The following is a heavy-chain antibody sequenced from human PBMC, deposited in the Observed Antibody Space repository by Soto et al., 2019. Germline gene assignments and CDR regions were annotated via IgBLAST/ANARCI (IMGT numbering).Heavy chain of an antibody. CDR2: INPSGGST. V-gene: IGHV1-46*01. D-gene: IGHD2-15*01. J-gene: IGHJ6*02. Sequence: ASVKVSCKASGYTFTSYYMHWVRQAPGQGLEWMGIINPSGGSTSYAQKFQGRVTMTRDTSTSTVYMELSSLRSEDTAMYYCAREDDQHSQDYYGMDVWGQGTTVTVSS. CDR1: GYTFTSYY. CDR3: AREDDQHSQDYYGMDV.